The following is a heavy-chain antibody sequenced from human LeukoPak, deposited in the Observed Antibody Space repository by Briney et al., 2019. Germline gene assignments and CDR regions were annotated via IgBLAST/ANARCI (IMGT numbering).Heavy chain of an antibody. CDR1: GFTFSSYW. CDR3: ARDGGSYALDY. Sequence: GGSLRLSCAASGFTFSSYWMSWVRQAPGKGLEGVANIKQDGSEKYYVDSVKGRFTISRDNAKNSLYLQMNSLRAEDTAVYYCARDGGSYALDYWGQGTLVTVSS. D-gene: IGHD1-26*01. CDR2: IKQDGSEK. V-gene: IGHV3-7*01. J-gene: IGHJ4*02.